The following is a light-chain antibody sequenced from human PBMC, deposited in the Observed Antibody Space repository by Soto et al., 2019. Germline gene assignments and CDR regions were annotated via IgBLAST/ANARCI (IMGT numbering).Light chain of an antibody. Sequence: LTQSPSSLSASIGDRVTITCRASQDISSYLAWYQQKPGQAPRLLIYDAPNRATGIPARFSGSGSGTDFTLTISSLEPEDFAVYYCQQRSNWPLTFGQGTRLEI. V-gene: IGKV3-11*01. CDR2: DAP. CDR3: QQRSNWPLT. CDR1: QDISSY. J-gene: IGKJ5*01.